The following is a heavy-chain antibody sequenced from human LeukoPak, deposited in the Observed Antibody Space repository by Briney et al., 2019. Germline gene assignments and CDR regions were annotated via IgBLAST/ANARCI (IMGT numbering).Heavy chain of an antibody. V-gene: IGHV3-23*01. D-gene: IGHD2-15*01. Sequence: GGSLRLSCSASGFTFSSYAMTWVRQAPGRGLEWVSTVSSSDSSSYYADSVKGRFTISRDNSKNTLYLQMNSLRAEDTAVYYCAKGRGYCSGGSCYSDYWGQGTLVTVSS. J-gene: IGHJ4*02. CDR2: VSSSDSSS. CDR1: GFTFSSYA. CDR3: AKGRGYCSGGSCYSDY.